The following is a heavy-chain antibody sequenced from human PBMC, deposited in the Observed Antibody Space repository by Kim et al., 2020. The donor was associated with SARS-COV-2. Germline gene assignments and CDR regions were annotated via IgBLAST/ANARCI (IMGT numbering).Heavy chain of an antibody. D-gene: IGHD3-3*01. J-gene: IGHJ6*02. Sequence: GGSLRLSCAASGFTFSSYWMSWVRQAPGKGLEWVANIKQDGSEKYYVDSVKGRFTISRDNAKNSLYLQMNSLRAEDTAVYYCARDQYYDFWSGYYTPYYGMDVWGQGTTVTVSS. CDR3: ARDQYYDFWSGYYTPYYGMDV. CDR1: GFTFSSYW. V-gene: IGHV3-7*01. CDR2: IKQDGSEK.